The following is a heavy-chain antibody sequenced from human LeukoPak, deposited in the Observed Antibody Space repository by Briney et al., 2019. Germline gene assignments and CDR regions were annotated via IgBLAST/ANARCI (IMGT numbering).Heavy chain of an antibody. J-gene: IGHJ4*02. CDR3: DRDANGGSYNQPCEY. CDR2: IKQDGSEK. CDR1: GFTFSSYG. Sequence: GGSLRLSCAASGFTFSSYGMSWVRQAPGKGREWVANIKQDGSEKYYVDSVKGRFTISRDKAKNSLYLKMNSLRAEDTAVYYCDRDANGGSYNQPCEYWGQGTLVTVSS. D-gene: IGHD1-26*01. V-gene: IGHV3-7*01.